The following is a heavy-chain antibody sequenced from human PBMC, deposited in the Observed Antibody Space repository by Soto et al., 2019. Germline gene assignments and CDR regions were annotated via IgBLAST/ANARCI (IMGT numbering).Heavy chain of an antibody. Sequence: SETLSLTCAVYGGSFSGYYWPWIRQPPGTGLEWIGEINHSGSTNYNPSLKSRVTISVDTSKNQFSLKLPSVTAADTAVYYCATDKITGLFDYWGQGTLVTVSS. CDR1: GGSFSGYY. CDR2: INHSGST. CDR3: ATDKITGLFDY. D-gene: IGHD2-8*02. V-gene: IGHV4-34*01. J-gene: IGHJ4*02.